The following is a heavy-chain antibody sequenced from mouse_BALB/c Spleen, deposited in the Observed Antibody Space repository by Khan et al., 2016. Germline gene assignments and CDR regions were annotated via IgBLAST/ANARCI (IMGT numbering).Heavy chain of an antibody. V-gene: IGHV2-6-7*01. CDR1: GFSLIAYG. D-gene: IGHD2-2*01. Sequence: QVPLTESGPGLVAPSQSLSITCTVSGFSLIAYGVNWVRQPPGKSLEWLGMIWGDGTTDYNSALKSRLNITKDNSKSQVFLKMNSLQTDDTARYYCARDGWGYYAMDYWGQGTSVTVSS. CDR2: IWGDGTT. J-gene: IGHJ4*01. CDR3: ARDGWGYYAMDY.